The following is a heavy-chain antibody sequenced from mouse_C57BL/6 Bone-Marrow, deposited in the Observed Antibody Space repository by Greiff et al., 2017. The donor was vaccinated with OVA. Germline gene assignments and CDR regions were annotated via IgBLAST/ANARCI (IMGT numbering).Heavy chain of an antibody. CDR1: GYSITSGYY. V-gene: IGHV3-6*01. CDR2: ISYDGSN. J-gene: IGHJ2*01. D-gene: IGHD2-4*01. Sequence: EVKLQESGPGLVKPSQSLSLTCSVTGYSITSGYYWNWIRQFPGNKLEWMGYISYDGSNNYNPSLKNRISITRDTSKNQFFLKLNSVTTEDTATYYCARGGDDYGWGQGTTLTVSS. CDR3: ARGGDDYG.